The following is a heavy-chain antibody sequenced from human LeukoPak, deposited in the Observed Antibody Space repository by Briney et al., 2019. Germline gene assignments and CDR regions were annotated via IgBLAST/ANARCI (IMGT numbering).Heavy chain of an antibody. CDR1: GFTFSDYY. Sequence: GWALRLSCAASGFTFSDYYRSWIGQAPARGLEGVSYISSSGSTIYYADSVKGRFTISRDNAKNALYLQMDSLSAEDTAVYYCATNARFLNHWGQGTLVTVSS. D-gene: IGHD2/OR15-2a*01. V-gene: IGHV3-11*01. CDR3: ATNARFLNH. CDR2: ISSSGSTI. J-gene: IGHJ5*02.